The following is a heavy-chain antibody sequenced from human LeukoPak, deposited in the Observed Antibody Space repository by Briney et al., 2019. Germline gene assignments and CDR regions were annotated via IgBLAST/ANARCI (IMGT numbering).Heavy chain of an antibody. CDR1: GFTFNNDA. J-gene: IGHJ4*02. CDR3: AKAEYDY. Sequence: GGSLRLSCAASGFTFNNDAMRWVRQAPGKGLEGVSTIRGSGDSTYYADSVKGRFTISKDNSKNTLYLQMNSLRAEDTAIYYCAKAEYDYWGQGTLVTVSS. V-gene: IGHV3-23*01. D-gene: IGHD2/OR15-2a*01. CDR2: IRGSGDST.